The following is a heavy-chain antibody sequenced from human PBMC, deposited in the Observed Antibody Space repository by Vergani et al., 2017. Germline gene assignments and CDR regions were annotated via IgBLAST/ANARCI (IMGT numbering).Heavy chain of an antibody. J-gene: IGHJ6*02. CDR1: GFTFSSYG. CDR3: AKDQYQLLYYYYGMDV. V-gene: IGHV3-30*18. CDR2: ISYDGSNK. Sequence: VQLLESGGGLVQPGRSLRLSCAASGFTFSSYGMHWVRQAPGKGLEWVAVISYDGSNKYYADSVKGRFTISRDNSKNTLYLQMNSLRAEDTAVYYCAKDQYQLLYYYYGMDVWGQGTTVTVSS. D-gene: IGHD2-2*01.